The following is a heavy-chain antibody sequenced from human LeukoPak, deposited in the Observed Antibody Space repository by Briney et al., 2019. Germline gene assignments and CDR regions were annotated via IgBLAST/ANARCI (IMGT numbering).Heavy chain of an antibody. J-gene: IGHJ4*02. V-gene: IGHV4-38-2*02. CDR3: ARGRGY. CDR1: GYSISSGYF. Sequence: SETLSLTCTVSGYSISSGYFWGWIRQPPGKGLEWIGSFYHSGITYYNPSLKSRVTISVDTSKNQFSLKLSSVTAADTAVYYCARGRGYWGQGTLVTVSS. CDR2: FYHSGIT.